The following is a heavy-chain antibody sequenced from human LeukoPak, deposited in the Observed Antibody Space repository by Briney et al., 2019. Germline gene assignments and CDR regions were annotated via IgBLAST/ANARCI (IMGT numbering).Heavy chain of an antibody. V-gene: IGHV3-30*03. CDR2: ISYDGSNK. D-gene: IGHD2-2*01. CDR1: GFTFSSYS. CDR3: ARSPTSWYFDY. Sequence: GRSLRLSCAASGFTFSSYSIHWVRQAPGKGLEWVAVISYDGSNKYYADSVKGRFTISRDNSKNTLYLQMNSLRPEDTSVYYCARSPTSWYFDYWGQGTLVTVSS. J-gene: IGHJ4*02.